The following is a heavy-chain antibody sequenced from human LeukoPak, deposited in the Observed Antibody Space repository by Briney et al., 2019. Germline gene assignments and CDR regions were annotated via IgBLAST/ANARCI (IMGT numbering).Heavy chain of an antibody. V-gene: IGHV1-2*02. CDR1: GYTFSGYY. CDR3: ARWDGYSSSPDY. CDR2: INPNSGDT. D-gene: IGHD6-13*01. Sequence: GASVKVSCKASGYTFSGYYLHWVRQAPGQGLEWMGWINPNSGDTGYAQRFQGRVTMTRDTSIRTIYMEIYMELIGLRFDDTALYYCARWDGYSSSPDYWGQGTLVTVSS. J-gene: IGHJ4*02.